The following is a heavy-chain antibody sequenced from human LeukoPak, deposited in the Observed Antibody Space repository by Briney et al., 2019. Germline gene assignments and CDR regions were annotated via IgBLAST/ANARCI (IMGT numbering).Heavy chain of an antibody. CDR1: GYTFTDYY. J-gene: IGHJ4*02. CDR3: ARGDYYDSSGYSDASLFDY. CDR2: INPHSGGT. D-gene: IGHD3-22*01. V-gene: IGHV1-2*02. Sequence: ASVKVSCKASGYTFTDYYMHWVRQAPGQGLEWMGWINPHSGGTDHAQKFQGRVTMTRDTSISTAYMELRSLRSDDTAVYYCARGDYYDSSGYSDASLFDYWGQGTLVTVSS.